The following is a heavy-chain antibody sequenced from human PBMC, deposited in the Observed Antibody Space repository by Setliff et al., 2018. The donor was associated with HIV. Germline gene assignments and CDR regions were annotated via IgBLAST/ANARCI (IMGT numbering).Heavy chain of an antibody. D-gene: IGHD3-10*01. V-gene: IGHV5-51*01. J-gene: IGHJ5*01. Sequence: PGESLKISCKGSGYSFTTKWIGWVRQMPGKGLEWVGIIYPGDSATRYNPSFQGHVSISADRSIGTTYLQWSSLRASDTAMYYCAKAGGDSWGQGTLVTVSS. CDR2: IYPGDSAT. CDR1: GYSFTTKW. CDR3: AKAGGDS.